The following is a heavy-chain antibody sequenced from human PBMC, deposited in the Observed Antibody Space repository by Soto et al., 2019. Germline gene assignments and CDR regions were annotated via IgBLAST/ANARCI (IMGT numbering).Heavy chain of an antibody. Sequence: ASVKVSCKASGGTFSSYAISWVRRAPGQGLEWMGGIIPILGIANYAQKFQGRVTITADKSTSTAYMELSSLRSEDTAVYYCARALYYYDSSGRLGAFDIWGQGTMVTVSS. CDR3: ARALYYYDSSGRLGAFDI. D-gene: IGHD3-22*01. CDR1: GGTFSSYA. CDR2: IIPILGIA. J-gene: IGHJ3*02. V-gene: IGHV1-69*10.